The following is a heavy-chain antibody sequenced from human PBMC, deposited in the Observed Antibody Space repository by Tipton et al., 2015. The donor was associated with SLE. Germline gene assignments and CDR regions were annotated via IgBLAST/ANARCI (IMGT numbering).Heavy chain of an antibody. CDR3: VRRKQWELLFDY. CDR2: IYHSGST. V-gene: IGHV4-38-2*01. J-gene: IGHJ4*02. Sequence: TLSLTCAVSGYSISSGYYWGWIRQPPGKGLEWIGSIYHSGSTYYNPSLKRRVTISVDTSKNHFSLNLTSVTAADTAVYFCVRRKQWELLFDYWGQGTLVTVSS. CDR1: GYSISSGYY. D-gene: IGHD1-26*01.